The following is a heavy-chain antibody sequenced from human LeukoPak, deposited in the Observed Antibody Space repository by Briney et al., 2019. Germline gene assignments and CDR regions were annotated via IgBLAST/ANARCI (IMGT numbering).Heavy chain of an antibody. CDR3: ARDLDYGVYADY. V-gene: IGHV3-11*01. D-gene: IGHD4-17*01. J-gene: IGHJ4*02. Sequence: GGSLRLCCAASGFTFSDYYMSWIRQAPGKGLEWVSYISGSGSTIYYADSVKGRFTISRDNAKNSLYLQMNSLRAEDTAVYYCARDLDYGVYADYWGQGTLVTVSS. CDR1: GFTFSDYY. CDR2: ISGSGSTI.